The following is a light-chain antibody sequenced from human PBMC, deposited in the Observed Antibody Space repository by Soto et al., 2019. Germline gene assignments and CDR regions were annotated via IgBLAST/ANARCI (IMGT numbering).Light chain of an antibody. CDR1: QSVSSSY. Sequence: TLSCRASQSVSSSYLAWYQQKPGQAPRLLIYGASSRATGIPDRFSGSGSGTDFTLTISRLEPEDFAVYYCQQYGSSPLTFGGGTKVDIK. J-gene: IGKJ4*01. CDR2: GAS. CDR3: QQYGSSPLT. V-gene: IGKV3-20*01.